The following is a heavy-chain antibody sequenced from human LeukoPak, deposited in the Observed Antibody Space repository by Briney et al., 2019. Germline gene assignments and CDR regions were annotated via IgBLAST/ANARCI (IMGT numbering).Heavy chain of an antibody. V-gene: IGHV3-73*01. CDR3: SQIRGVAGARFDP. CDR1: GFTFSDSA. CDR2: IRTKPNNYAT. Sequence: PGGSLRLSCAASGFTFSDSAVHWVRQASGKGLEWVGRIRTKPNNYATAYAASVKGMFIISRDDSEYTEYMHMNSLKAEDTARYYCSQIRGVAGARFDPCGQGTLVTVSS. J-gene: IGHJ5*02. D-gene: IGHD1-26*01.